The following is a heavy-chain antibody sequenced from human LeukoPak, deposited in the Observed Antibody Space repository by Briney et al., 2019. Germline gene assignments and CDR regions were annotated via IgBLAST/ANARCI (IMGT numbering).Heavy chain of an antibody. CDR3: AKWREGTMVYFDY. D-gene: IGHD3-10*01. CDR1: GFTFSSYA. Sequence: GGSLRLSCAASGFTFSSYAMTWVRQAPGKGLEWVSAISGSGHNTYYADSVKGRFTISRDNSKSTGYLQMNSLRAEDTALYYCAKWREGTMVYFDYWGQGTLVTVSS. V-gene: IGHV3-23*01. J-gene: IGHJ4*02. CDR2: ISGSGHNT.